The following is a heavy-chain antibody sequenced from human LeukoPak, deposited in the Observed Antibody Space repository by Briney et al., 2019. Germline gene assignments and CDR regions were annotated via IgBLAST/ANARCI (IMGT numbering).Heavy chain of an antibody. CDR3: ARVRGGN. V-gene: IGHV3-74*03. CDR2: INTYGTA. CDR1: GFTFSSYG. Sequence: GGSLRLSCAASGFTFSSYGMHWVRQAPGKGLLWIANINTYGTATYADSVKGRFTISRDNAKNTLYLQMHSLRAEDTAVYYCARVRGGNWGQGTLVTVSS. J-gene: IGHJ4*02. D-gene: IGHD3-16*01.